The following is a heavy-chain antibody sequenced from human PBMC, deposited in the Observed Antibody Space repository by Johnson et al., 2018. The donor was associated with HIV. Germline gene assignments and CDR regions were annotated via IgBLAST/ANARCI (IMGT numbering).Heavy chain of an antibody. CDR1: GFTFTDYY. D-gene: IGHD6-19*01. CDR3: ARAGAEYSSGWGGYRDAFDI. V-gene: IGHV3-11*04. CDR2: ISTSGGGI. Sequence: QVQLVESGGGLVQPGGSMRLSCAASGFTFTDYYMTWIRQAPGKGLEWVSHISTSGGGIYYAASVTGRFTISRDNSKNTLYLQMNSLIAEDTDVYYRARAGAEYSSGWGGYRDAFDIWGQGTMVTVSS. J-gene: IGHJ3*02.